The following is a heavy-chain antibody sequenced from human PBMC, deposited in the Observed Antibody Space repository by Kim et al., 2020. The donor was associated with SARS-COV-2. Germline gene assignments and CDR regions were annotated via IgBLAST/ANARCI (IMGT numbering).Heavy chain of an antibody. D-gene: IGHD3-10*01. Sequence: ASVKVSCKASGYTFTSYGISWVRQAPGQGLEWMGWISAYNGNTNYAQKLQGRVTMTTDTSTSTAYMELRSLRSDDTAVYYCARDSLSLYYGSGSYGSWGQGTLVTVSS. CDR2: ISAYNGNT. CDR1: GYTFTSYG. CDR3: ARDSLSLYYGSGSYGS. V-gene: IGHV1-18*01. J-gene: IGHJ5*02.